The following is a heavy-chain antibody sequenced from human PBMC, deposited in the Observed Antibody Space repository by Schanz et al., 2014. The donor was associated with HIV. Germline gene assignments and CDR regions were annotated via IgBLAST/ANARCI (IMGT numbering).Heavy chain of an antibody. CDR3: AKTTWGRRVDAFDI. CDR2: IKQDGSEK. CDR1: GFTFSRYW. D-gene: IGHD3-16*01. J-gene: IGHJ3*02. Sequence: EVQLVESGGGLVQPGGSLRLSCAASGFTFSRYWMSWVRQAPGKGLEWVANIKQDGSEKHYVASVKGRFTISRDNAKNSLYLQMSSLRAEDTAVYYCAKTTWGRRVDAFDIWGQGTMVTVSS. V-gene: IGHV3-7*03.